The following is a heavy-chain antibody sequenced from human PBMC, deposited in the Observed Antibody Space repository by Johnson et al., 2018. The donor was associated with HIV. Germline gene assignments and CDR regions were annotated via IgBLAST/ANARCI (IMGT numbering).Heavy chain of an antibody. Sequence: QVQLVESGGGVVQPGRSLRLSCAASGFTFSSYAMHWVRQAPGKGLEWVAVISYDGSNKYYADPVKGRFTISRDNSKNTLYLQMNSLRAEDTAVYYCARGRRIQLWLLADAFDIWGQGTMVTVSS. CDR1: GFTFSSYA. V-gene: IGHV3-30*04. J-gene: IGHJ3*02. D-gene: IGHD5-18*01. CDR2: ISYDGSNK. CDR3: ARGRRIQLWLLADAFDI.